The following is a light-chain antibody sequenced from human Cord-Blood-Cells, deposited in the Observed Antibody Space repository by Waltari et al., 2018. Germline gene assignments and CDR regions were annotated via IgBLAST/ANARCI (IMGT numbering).Light chain of an antibody. CDR3: SSYTSSSTWV. J-gene: IGLJ3*02. CDR1: SSDVGGYNY. V-gene: IGLV2-14*03. Sequence: QSALTQPASVSGSPGQSITTSCTGTSSDVGGYNYVSWYQQHPGKAPKLMIYDVSNRPSGFSNRFSGSKSGNTASLTISGLQAEDEADYYCSSYTSSSTWVFGGGTKLTVL. CDR2: DVS.